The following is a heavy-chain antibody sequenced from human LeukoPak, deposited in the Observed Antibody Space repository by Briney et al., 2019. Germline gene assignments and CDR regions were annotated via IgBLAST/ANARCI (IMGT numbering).Heavy chain of an antibody. J-gene: IGHJ4*02. CDR3: VKDGEEYYYGSGTWYYFDY. D-gene: IGHD3-10*01. V-gene: IGHV3-64D*06. Sequence: GRSLRLSCAASGFTFSSYAMHWVRQAPGKGLEYVSAISSNGGSTYYADSVKGRFTISRDNSKNTLYLQMSSLRAEDTAVYYCVKDGEEYYYGSGTWYYFDYWGQGTLVTVSS. CDR1: GFTFSSYA. CDR2: ISSNGGST.